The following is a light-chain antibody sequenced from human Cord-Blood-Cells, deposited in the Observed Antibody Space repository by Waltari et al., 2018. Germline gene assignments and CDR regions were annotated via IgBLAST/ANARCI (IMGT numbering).Light chain of an antibody. J-gene: IGLJ3*02. CDR3: NSRDSSGNHWV. Sequence: SSELTQDPAVSVALGQTVRITCPGDSLRSDYASRYQQKPGQAPVLVIYGKNNRPSGIPHRFSGSSSGNTASLTITGAQAEDEADYYCNSRDSSGNHWVFGGGTKLTVL. CDR2: GKN. CDR1: SLRSDY. V-gene: IGLV3-19*01.